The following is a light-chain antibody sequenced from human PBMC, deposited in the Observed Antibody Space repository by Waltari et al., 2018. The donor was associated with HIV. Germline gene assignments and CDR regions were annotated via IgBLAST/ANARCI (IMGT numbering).Light chain of an antibody. Sequence: EIVLTQSPGNLSLSPRERVTLSCRASQSVSSSSLVWYQQKPGQAPRLLIYGASSRATGIPDRFSGSGSGTDFTLTISRLDPEDFAVYYCQQYGSSVTFGQGTRLEIK. CDR3: QQYGSSVT. J-gene: IGKJ5*01. CDR2: GAS. V-gene: IGKV3-20*01. CDR1: QSVSSSS.